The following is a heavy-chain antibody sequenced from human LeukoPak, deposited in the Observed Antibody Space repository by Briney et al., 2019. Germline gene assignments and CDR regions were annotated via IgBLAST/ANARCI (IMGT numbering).Heavy chain of an antibody. D-gene: IGHD2-2*01. V-gene: IGHV4-59*01. J-gene: IGHJ4*02. CDR1: GGSISSDY. CDR2: IYYSGST. Sequence: SETLSLTCTVSGGSISSDYWSWIRQPPGKGLEWIGYIYYSGSTNYNPSLKSRVTISIDTSKSQFSLRLTSVTAADTAIYYCASLSHCSTSSCFDYWGRGTLVTVSS. CDR3: ASLSHCSTSSCFDY.